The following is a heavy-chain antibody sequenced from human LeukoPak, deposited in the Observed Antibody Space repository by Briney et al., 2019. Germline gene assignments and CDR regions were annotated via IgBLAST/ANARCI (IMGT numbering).Heavy chain of an antibody. CDR3: ARDRGGTVKGWFDT. CDR1: GFTFSSYA. CDR2: ISYDGSNK. J-gene: IGHJ5*02. D-gene: IGHD4-17*01. V-gene: IGHV3-30*04. Sequence: GRSLRLSCAASGFTFSSYAVHWVRHAPGKGREWGTVISYDGSNKYYADSVKGRFTISRDNSKNTLYLQMDSLRAEDKAVYYCARDRGGTVKGWFDTWGQGTLVTVSS.